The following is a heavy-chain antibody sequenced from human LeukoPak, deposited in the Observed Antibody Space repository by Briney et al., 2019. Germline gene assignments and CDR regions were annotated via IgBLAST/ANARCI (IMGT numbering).Heavy chain of an antibody. V-gene: IGHV4-59*01. CDR2: ISYSGST. Sequence: SETLSLTCTVSGGSMSSYYWSWIRQPPGKGLKWIGFISYSGSTNYNPSLNSRVTISLDTSTHQFSLKLSSVTAADTAIYYCARESTDRDSSGYVWGQGALVTVSS. CDR1: GGSMSSYY. D-gene: IGHD3-22*01. CDR3: ARESTDRDSSGYV. J-gene: IGHJ4*02.